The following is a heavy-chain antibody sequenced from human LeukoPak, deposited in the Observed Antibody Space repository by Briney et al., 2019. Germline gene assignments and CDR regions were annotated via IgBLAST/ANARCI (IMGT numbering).Heavy chain of an antibody. D-gene: IGHD4-23*01. CDR1: GGSISSSSYY. Sequence: SETLSLTCTVSGGSISSSSYYWGWIRQPPGKGLEWIGSIYYSGSTYYNPSLKSRVTISVDTSKNQFSLKLSSVTAADTAVYYCARLSGGGKGPVSHFDYWGQGTLVTVSS. J-gene: IGHJ4*02. V-gene: IGHV4-39*01. CDR2: IYYSGST. CDR3: ARLSGGGKGPVSHFDY.